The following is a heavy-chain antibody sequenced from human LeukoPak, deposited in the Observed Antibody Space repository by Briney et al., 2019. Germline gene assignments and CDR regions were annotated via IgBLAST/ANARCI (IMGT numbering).Heavy chain of an antibody. CDR3: ARDFAHGSGSYYNPDAFDI. Sequence: GGSLRLSCAASGFNFSSYEMNWVRQAPGKGLEWVSYISSSGSTIYYADSVKGRFTISSDNAKNSLYLQMNSLRAEDTAVYYCARDFAHGSGSYYNPDAFDIWGQGTMVTVSS. V-gene: IGHV3-48*03. J-gene: IGHJ3*02. D-gene: IGHD3-10*01. CDR1: GFNFSSYE. CDR2: ISSSGSTI.